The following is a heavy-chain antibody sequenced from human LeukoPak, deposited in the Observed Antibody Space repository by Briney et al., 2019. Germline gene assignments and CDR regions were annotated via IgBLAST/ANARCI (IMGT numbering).Heavy chain of an antibody. J-gene: IGHJ4*02. V-gene: IGHV1-8*01. CDR1: GYTFTSYD. Sequence: ASVKVSCKASGYTFTSYDINWVRQATGQGLERMGWMNPNSGNTGYAQKFQGRVTMTRNTSISTAYMELSSLRSEDTAVYYCARGFGRYCSGGSCTDYWGQGTLVTVSS. CDR3: ARGFGRYCSGGSCTDY. D-gene: IGHD2-15*01. CDR2: MNPNSGNT.